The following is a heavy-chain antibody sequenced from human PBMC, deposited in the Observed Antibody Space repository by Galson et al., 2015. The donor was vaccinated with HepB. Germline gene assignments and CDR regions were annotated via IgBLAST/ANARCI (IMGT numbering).Heavy chain of an antibody. D-gene: IGHD2-2*01. CDR1: GYTFTSYG. CDR2: ISAYNGNT. CDR3: ARVSGAAQLPNYYYYGMDV. J-gene: IGHJ6*02. V-gene: IGHV1-18*01. Sequence: SVKVSCKASGYTFTSYGISWVRQAPGQGLEWMGWISAYNGNTNYAQKLQGRVTMTTDTSTSTAYMELRSLRSDDTAVYYCARVSGAAQLPNYYYYGMDVWGQGTTVTVSS.